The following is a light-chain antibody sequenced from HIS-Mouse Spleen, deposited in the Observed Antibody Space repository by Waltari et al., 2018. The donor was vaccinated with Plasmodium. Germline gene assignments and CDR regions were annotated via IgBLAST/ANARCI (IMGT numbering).Light chain of an antibody. Sequence: QAVLTQPSSLSASPGASASLTCTLRSGINVGTYRIYWYQQKPGSPPQYLRSYKSDSDKQQGSGVPSRFSGSKDASANAGILLISGLQSEDEADYYCMIWHSSAWVFGGGTKLTVL. V-gene: IGLV5-45*03. CDR3: MIWHSSAWV. CDR1: SGINVGTYR. CDR2: YKSDSDK. J-gene: IGLJ3*02.